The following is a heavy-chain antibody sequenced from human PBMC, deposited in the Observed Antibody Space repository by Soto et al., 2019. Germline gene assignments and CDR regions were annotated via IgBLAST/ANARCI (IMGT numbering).Heavy chain of an antibody. CDR3: ARQGGYCTGGSCYSEARCRDC. D-gene: IGHD2-15*01. J-gene: IGHJ4*02. Sequence: GESLKISCKGSGYSFTSYWITWVRQMPGKGLEWMGRIDPSDSYTNYSPSFQGHVTISADKSISTAYLQWSSLKASDTAMYYCARQGGYCTGGSCYSEARCRDCWGQGTLVTVSS. CDR1: GYSFTSYW. CDR2: IDPSDSYT. V-gene: IGHV5-10-1*01.